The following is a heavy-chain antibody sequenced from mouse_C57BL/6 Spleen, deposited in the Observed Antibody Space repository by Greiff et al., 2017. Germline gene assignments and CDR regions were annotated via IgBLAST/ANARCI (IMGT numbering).Heavy chain of an antibody. D-gene: IGHD3-3*01. CDR1: GYAFSSSW. CDR3: ARGDQSWYFDV. Sequence: QVQLQQSGPELVKPGASVKISCKASGYAFSSSWMNGVKQRPGKGLEWIGRIYPGDGDTNYNGKFKGKATLTADKSSSTAYMQLSSLTSEDSAVYFCARGDQSWYFDVWGTGTTVTVSS. CDR2: IYPGDGDT. J-gene: IGHJ1*03. V-gene: IGHV1-82*01.